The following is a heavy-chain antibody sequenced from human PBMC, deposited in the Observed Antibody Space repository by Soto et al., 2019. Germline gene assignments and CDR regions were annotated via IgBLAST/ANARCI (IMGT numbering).Heavy chain of an antibody. CDR2: TYYRSKWYN. D-gene: IGHD3-3*01. Sequence: SQTLSLTCAISGDSVSSNSAAWNWIRQSPSRGLEWLGRTYYRSKWYNDYAVSVKSRITINPDTSKNQFSLQLNSVTPEDTAVYYCAREAIFGVVIYAFYYYYGMDVWGQGNTVPVSS. CDR3: AREAIFGVVIYAFYYYYGMDV. V-gene: IGHV6-1*01. J-gene: IGHJ6*02. CDR1: GDSVSSNSAA.